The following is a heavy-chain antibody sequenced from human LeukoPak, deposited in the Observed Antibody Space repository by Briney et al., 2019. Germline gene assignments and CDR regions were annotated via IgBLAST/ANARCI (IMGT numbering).Heavy chain of an antibody. CDR2: IYYSGST. Sequence: PSETLSLTCTVSGGSISSYYWSWIRQPPGKGLEWIGYIYYSGSTNYNPSLKSRVTISVDTSKNQFSLKLSSVTAADTAVYYCARGPIAGATIGWFDPWGQGTLVTVSS. D-gene: IGHD1-26*01. V-gene: IGHV4-59*01. CDR3: ARGPIAGATIGWFDP. CDR1: GGSISSYY. J-gene: IGHJ5*02.